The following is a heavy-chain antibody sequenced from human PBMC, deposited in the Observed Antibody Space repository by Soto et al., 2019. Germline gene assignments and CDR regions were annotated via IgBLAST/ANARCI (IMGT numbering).Heavy chain of an antibody. CDR1: GGSISSGGYY. V-gene: IGHV4-31*03. CDR2: IHYSGSA. Sequence: SETLSLTCTVSGGSISSGGYYWSWIRKHPGKGLEWIGYIHYSGSAYYNPSLKSRVTISVDTSKNQFSLNLSSVTAADTAVYYCATSYYDSGGYYYYFDYWGQGTLVTVSS. CDR3: ATSYYDSGGYYYYFDY. J-gene: IGHJ4*02. D-gene: IGHD3-22*01.